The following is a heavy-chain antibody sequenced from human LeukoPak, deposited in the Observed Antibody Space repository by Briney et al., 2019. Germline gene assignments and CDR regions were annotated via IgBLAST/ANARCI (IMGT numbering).Heavy chain of an antibody. J-gene: IGHJ4*02. CDR2: INPAGTET. CDR3: ARFGYVAAVDL. CDR1: GFSFSAYW. D-gene: IGHD2-15*01. Sequence: PGGSLGLSCAASGFSFSAYWMTWVRQAPGTGLEWVANINPAGTETYYVDPVKGRFTISRDNAKNLLYLQMNSLRAEDTAVYYCARFGYVAAVDLWGQGTLVTVSS. V-gene: IGHV3-7*01.